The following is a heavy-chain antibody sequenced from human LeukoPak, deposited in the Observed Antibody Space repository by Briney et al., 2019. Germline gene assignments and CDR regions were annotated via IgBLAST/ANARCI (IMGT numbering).Heavy chain of an antibody. CDR2: INHSGST. CDR3: ARGVGRWLQASASP. J-gene: IGHJ5*02. V-gene: IGHV4-34*01. Sequence: PSETLSLTCAVYGGSFSGYYWSWIRQPPGKGLEWIGEINHSGSTNYNPSLKSRVTISVDTSKNQFSLKLSSVTAADTAVYYCARGVGRWLQASASPWGQGTLVTVSS. D-gene: IGHD5-24*01. CDR1: GGSFSGYY.